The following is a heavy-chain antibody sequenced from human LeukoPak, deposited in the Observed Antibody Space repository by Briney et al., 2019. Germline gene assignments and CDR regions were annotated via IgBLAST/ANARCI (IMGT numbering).Heavy chain of an antibody. CDR1: GFTFSDYY. V-gene: IGHV3-11*01. CDR3: AREYRYYDSSGYYYPFDY. J-gene: IGHJ4*02. Sequence: GGSLRLSCAASGFTFSDYYMSWIRQAPGKGLEGVSYISSSGSTIYYADSVKGRFTISRDNAKNSLYLQMNSLRAEDTAVYYCAREYRYYDSSGYYYPFDYWGQGTLVTVSS. D-gene: IGHD3-22*01. CDR2: ISSSGSTI.